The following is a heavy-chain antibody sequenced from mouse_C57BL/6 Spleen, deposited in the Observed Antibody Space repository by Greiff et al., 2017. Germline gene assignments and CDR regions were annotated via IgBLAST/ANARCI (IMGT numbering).Heavy chain of an antibody. J-gene: IGHJ2*01. D-gene: IGHD2-1*01. Sequence: QVQLQQPGAELVMPGASVKLSCKASGYTFTSYWMHWVKQRPGQGLEWIGEIDPSDSSTNYNQKFEGKSTLTVDKSSSTAYMQLSSLTSEESAVYYCARRDGNYVVDYWGQSTTLTVSS. CDR1: GYTFTSYW. CDR3: ARRDGNYVVDY. CDR2: IDPSDSST. V-gene: IGHV1-69*01.